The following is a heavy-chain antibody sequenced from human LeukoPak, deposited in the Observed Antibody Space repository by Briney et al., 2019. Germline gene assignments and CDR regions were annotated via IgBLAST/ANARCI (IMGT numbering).Heavy chain of an antibody. CDR2: ISYDGSNK. D-gene: IGHD6-19*01. Sequence: GGSLRLSCAASGFTFSSYAMHWVRQAPGKGLEWVAVISYDGSNKYYADSVKGRFTISRDNSKNTLYLQMNSLRAEDTAVYYCARGVAVAGFDYWSQGTLVTVSS. J-gene: IGHJ4*02. CDR3: ARGVAVAGFDY. V-gene: IGHV3-30*04. CDR1: GFTFSSYA.